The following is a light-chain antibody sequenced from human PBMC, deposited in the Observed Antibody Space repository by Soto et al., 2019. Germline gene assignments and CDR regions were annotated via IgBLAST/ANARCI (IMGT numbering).Light chain of an antibody. CDR1: SSDIGSYNF. V-gene: IGLV2-14*01. CDR2: EVN. Sequence: QSVLTQPASVSGSPGQSITISCTGTSSDIGSYNFVSWYQQHPDKAPKLMVYEVNNRPSGISNRFSGSKSGNTASLTISGLQPEDEAEYFCSAYAGSNTFVVFGTGTKVTVL. J-gene: IGLJ1*01. CDR3: SAYAGSNTFVV.